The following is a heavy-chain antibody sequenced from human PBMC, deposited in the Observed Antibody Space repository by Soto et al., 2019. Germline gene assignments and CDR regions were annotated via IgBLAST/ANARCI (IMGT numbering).Heavy chain of an antibody. CDR2: MNPNSGNT. Sequence: GASVKVSCKASGYTFTIYDINWVRQAPGQGLEWMGWMNPNSGNTGYAQKFQGRVTMTRNTSISTAYMELSSLRSEDTAVYYCARGDIYDFWSGYYTIYYYYYGMDVWGQGTTVTVSS. CDR1: GYTFTIYD. D-gene: IGHD3-3*01. V-gene: IGHV1-8*01. CDR3: ARGDIYDFWSGYYTIYYYYYGMDV. J-gene: IGHJ6*02.